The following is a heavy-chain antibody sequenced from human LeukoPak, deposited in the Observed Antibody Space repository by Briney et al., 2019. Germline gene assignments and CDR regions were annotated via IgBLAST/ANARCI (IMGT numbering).Heavy chain of an antibody. CDR2: ISSSSSST. Sequence: PGGSLRLSCVASGFTFSDYYMSWIRQAPGKGLEWISYISSSSSSTNYADSVKGRFTISRVNPKNSLYLLMNSLRAEDTAMYYCARDFIHRSGEANYWGQGTLVTVSS. CDR1: GFTFSDYY. J-gene: IGHJ4*02. D-gene: IGHD3-22*01. V-gene: IGHV3-11*05. CDR3: ARDFIHRSGEANY.